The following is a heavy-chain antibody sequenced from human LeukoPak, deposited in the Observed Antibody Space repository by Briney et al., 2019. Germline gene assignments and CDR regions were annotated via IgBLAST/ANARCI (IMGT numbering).Heavy chain of an antibody. CDR3: ARDVYSSSWYEGYYYYMDV. CDR1: GGSVGSSSYY. J-gene: IGHJ6*03. Sequence: PSETLSLTCSVSGGSVGSSSYYWGWIRQSPGKGLEWIGNIYYSGSTYYNPSLKSRVTISVDTSKNQFSLKLSSVTAADTAVYYCARDVYSSSWYEGYYYYMDVWGKGTTVTVSS. D-gene: IGHD6-13*01. CDR2: IYYSGST. V-gene: IGHV4-39*07.